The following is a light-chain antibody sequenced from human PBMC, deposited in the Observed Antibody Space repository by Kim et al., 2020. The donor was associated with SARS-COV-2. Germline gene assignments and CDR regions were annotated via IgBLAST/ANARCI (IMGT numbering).Light chain of an antibody. V-gene: IGLV3-21*04. CDR2: YDS. CDR3: QVWDSSSDHVV. Sequence: APGKTARITCGENNIGSKSVHWYQQKPGQAPVLVIFYDSDRPSGIPERFSGSNSGNTATLTINRVEAGDEADYYCQVWDSSSDHVVFGGGTQLTVL. CDR1: NIGSKS. J-gene: IGLJ2*01.